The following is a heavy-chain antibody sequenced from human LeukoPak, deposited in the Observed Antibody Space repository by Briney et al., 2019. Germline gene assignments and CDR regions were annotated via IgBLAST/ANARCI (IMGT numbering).Heavy chain of an antibody. Sequence: PGGSLRLSCAASGFTVSSNYMSWVRQAPGKGLEWVSIIYSDGRTNYADSVKGRLTISRDNSKNTLYLQMNSLRAEDTAVYYCARALFFDCWGQGTLVTVSS. D-gene: IGHD2-21*01. J-gene: IGHJ4*02. CDR2: IYSDGRT. V-gene: IGHV3-53*01. CDR1: GFTVSSNY. CDR3: ARALFFDC.